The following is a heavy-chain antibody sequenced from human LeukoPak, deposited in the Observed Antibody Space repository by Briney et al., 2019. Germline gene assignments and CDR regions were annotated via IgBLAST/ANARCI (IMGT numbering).Heavy chain of an antibody. CDR2: IWYDGSTK. V-gene: IGHV3-33*01. Sequence: GESLKISCKGSGYSFTTYWIGWVRQAPGKGLEWVAIIWYDGSTKYYAESVKGRFTISRDNSKNMLYLQMNSLRAEDTAVYYCARVSDYSNYFDFWGQGTLVTVSS. CDR1: GYSFTTYW. D-gene: IGHD4-11*01. J-gene: IGHJ4*02. CDR3: ARVSDYSNYFDF.